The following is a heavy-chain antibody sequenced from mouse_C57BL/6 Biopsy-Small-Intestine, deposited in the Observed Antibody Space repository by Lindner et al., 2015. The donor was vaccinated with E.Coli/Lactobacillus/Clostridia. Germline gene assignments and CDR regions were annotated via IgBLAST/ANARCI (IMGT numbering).Heavy chain of an antibody. CDR1: SFNIKDYY. D-gene: IGHD3-3*01. J-gene: IGHJ2*01. CDR3: ARSGWDRNYFDY. Sequence: VQLQESGAELVKPGASVKLSCTASSFNIKDYYMHWVKQRTEQGLERIGRIDPENGETKYAPKFQGKATITADTSSNTAYLQLSSLTSEDTAVYYCARSGWDRNYFDYWGQGTTLTVSS. V-gene: IGHV14-2*01. CDR2: IDPENGET.